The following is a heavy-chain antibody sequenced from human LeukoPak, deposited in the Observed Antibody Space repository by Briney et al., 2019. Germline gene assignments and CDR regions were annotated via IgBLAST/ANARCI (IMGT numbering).Heavy chain of an antibody. J-gene: IGHJ3*02. CDR1: GGISSSYY. Sequence: SETLSLTCIVSGGISSSYYWGWVRQPPGKGLEWVASIYYTGATYYNPSLKSRLTISVDTSKNQFSLKLSSVTAADTAVYYCATRLGIVVVPAAIGRDDAFDIWGQGTMVTVSS. V-gene: IGHV4-39*01. D-gene: IGHD2-2*03. CDR2: IYYTGAT. CDR3: ATRLGIVVVPAAIGRDDAFDI.